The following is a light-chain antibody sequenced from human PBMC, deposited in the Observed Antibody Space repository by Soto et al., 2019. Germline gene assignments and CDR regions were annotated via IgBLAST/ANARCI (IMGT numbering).Light chain of an antibody. CDR3: QQYGSSPRT. V-gene: IGKV3-20*01. CDR1: QSVSSNC. CDR2: DAS. J-gene: IGKJ1*01. Sequence: ENVLTQSPATLSLSPGERATLSCRATQSVSSNCLAWYQHKPGQAPRFLIYDASSRAPGIPDRFSGSGSGTDFTLTISRLEPEDFAVYYCQQYGSSPRTFGQGTKVDIK.